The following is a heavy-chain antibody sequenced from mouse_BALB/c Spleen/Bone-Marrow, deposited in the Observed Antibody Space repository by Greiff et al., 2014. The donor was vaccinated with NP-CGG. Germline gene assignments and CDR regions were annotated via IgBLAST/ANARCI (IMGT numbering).Heavy chain of an antibody. V-gene: IGHV2-9*02. CDR3: ARVYLCYFDV. CDR2: IWAGGST. D-gene: IGHD2-3*01. CDR1: GFSLTSYG. J-gene: IGHJ1*01. Sequence: VKLMESGPGLVAPSQSLSITCTVSGFSLTSYGVHWVRQPPGKGLEWLGVIWAGGSTNYYSALMSRLSISKDNSKSQVFLKMNSLQTEDTAVYYCARVYLCYFDVWGAGTTVTVSS.